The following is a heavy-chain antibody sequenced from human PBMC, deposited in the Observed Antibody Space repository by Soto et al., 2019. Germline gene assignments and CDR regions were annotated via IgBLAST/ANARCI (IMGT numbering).Heavy chain of an antibody. J-gene: IGHJ6*02. CDR2: IYYSGST. V-gene: IGHV4-31*03. CDR1: GGSISSGGYY. D-gene: IGHD3-16*01. Sequence: QVQLQESGPGLVKPSQTLSLTCTVSGGSISSGGYYWSWIRQLPGKGLEWIGYIYYSGSTYYNPSVKSRVTISVDTSKNQFSLKLSSVTAADTAVYYCARVGVYYYYGMDVWGQGTTVTVSS. CDR3: ARVGVYYYYGMDV.